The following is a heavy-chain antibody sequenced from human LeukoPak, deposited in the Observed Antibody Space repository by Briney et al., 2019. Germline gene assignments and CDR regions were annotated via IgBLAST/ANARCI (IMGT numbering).Heavy chain of an antibody. CDR3: ARDVYYGSGSPRLDY. Sequence: PGGSLRLSCAASRFTFSSYGMSWVRQAPGKGLEWVSAISGSGDIIYYADSVKGRFTISRDNAKNSLYLQMNSLRAEDTAVYYCARDVYYGSGSPRLDYWGQGTLVTVSS. CDR2: ISGSGDII. D-gene: IGHD3-10*01. J-gene: IGHJ4*02. CDR1: RFTFSSYG. V-gene: IGHV3-23*01.